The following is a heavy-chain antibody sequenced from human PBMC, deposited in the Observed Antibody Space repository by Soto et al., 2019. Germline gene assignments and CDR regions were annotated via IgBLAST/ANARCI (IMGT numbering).Heavy chain of an antibody. CDR1: GFSLSTSNEG. D-gene: IGHD4-17*01. J-gene: IGHJ4*02. CDR2: IYWDDVK. CDR3: ARKGSGDYALDY. Sequence: QITLKESGPTLVKPTHPITLTCTLSGFSLSTSNEGEGWIRQSPGKTLEWHAVIYWDDVKNYSPSLERRLTITKDTSVSEVVLTMTDMDPVDTATYYCARKGSGDYALDYWGQGILVTVSS. V-gene: IGHV2-5*02.